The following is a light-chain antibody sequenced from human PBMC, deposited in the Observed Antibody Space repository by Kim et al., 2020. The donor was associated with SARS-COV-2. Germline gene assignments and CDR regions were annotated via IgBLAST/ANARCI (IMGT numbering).Light chain of an antibody. J-gene: IGLJ2*01. CDR3: QAWDSSTADVV. Sequence: ELTQPPSVSVSPGQTASITCSGDKLGDKYACWYQQKPGQSPVLVIYQDSKRPSGIPERFSGSNSGNTATLTISGTQAMDEADYYCQAWDSSTADVVFGGGTQLTVL. CDR1: KLGDKY. V-gene: IGLV3-1*01. CDR2: QDS.